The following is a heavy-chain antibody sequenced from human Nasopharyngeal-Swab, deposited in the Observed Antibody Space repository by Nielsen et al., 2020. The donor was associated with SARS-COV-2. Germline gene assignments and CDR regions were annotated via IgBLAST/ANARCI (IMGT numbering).Heavy chain of an antibody. Sequence: SLKISCAASGFTFSDYYMSWIRQAPGKGLEWVSYISSSSSYTNYADSVKGRFTISRDNAKNSLYLQMNSLRAEDTAVYYCARGSNRNVVVVAATPVYFDYWGQGTLVTVSS. CDR1: GFTFSDYY. D-gene: IGHD2-15*01. CDR2: ISSSSSYT. J-gene: IGHJ4*02. CDR3: ARGSNRNVVVVAATPVYFDY. V-gene: IGHV3-11*05.